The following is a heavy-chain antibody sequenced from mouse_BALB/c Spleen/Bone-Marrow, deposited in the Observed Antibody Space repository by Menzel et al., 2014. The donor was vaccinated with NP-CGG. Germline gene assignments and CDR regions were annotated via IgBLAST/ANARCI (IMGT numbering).Heavy chain of an antibody. Sequence: EVKVVESGAELVKPGASVKLSCTASGFNIKDTYMHWVKQRPEQGLEWIGRIDPANGNTKYDPKFQGKATITADTSSNTAYLQLSSLTSEDTAVYYCASYVYGYNFDYWGQGTTLTVSS. J-gene: IGHJ2*01. CDR1: GFNIKDTY. CDR2: IDPANGNT. CDR3: ASYVYGYNFDY. D-gene: IGHD2-2*01. V-gene: IGHV14-3*02.